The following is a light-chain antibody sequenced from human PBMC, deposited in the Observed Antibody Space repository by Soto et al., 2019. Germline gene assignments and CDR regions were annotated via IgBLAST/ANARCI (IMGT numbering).Light chain of an antibody. Sequence: LTQPLSVSGSPGQSVTISCTGTSSDVGGYNYVSWYQQHPGKAPKLMIYDVSKRPSGVPDRFSGSKSGNTASLTISGLQAEDEADYYCCSYAGSYTVVFGGGTKVTVL. CDR1: SSDVGGYNY. J-gene: IGLJ2*01. CDR3: CSYAGSYTVV. CDR2: DVS. V-gene: IGLV2-11*01.